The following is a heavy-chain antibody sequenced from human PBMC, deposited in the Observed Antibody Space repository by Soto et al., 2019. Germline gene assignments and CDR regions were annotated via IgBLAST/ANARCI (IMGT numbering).Heavy chain of an antibody. D-gene: IGHD2-15*01. V-gene: IGHV3-30*18. CDR2: ISYDGSNK. Sequence: GGSLRLSCEASGFFFSDYGMHWVRQAPGKGLEWVAVISYDGSNKYYADSVKGRFTISRDNSKNTLYLQMNSLRAEDTAVYYCAKGACSGGSCYDHWGQGTLVTVSS. CDR3: AKGACSGGSCYDH. J-gene: IGHJ5*02. CDR1: GFFFSDYG.